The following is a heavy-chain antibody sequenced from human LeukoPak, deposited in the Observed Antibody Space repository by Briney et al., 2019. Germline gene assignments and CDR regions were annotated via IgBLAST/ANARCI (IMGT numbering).Heavy chain of an antibody. V-gene: IGHV4-34*01. CDR2: INHSGST. CDR3: ARVLVSSSSGRVKNWFDP. D-gene: IGHD6-6*01. Sequence: SETLSLTCAVYGGSFSGYYWSWIRQPPGKGLEWIGEINHSGSTNYNPSLKSRVTISVDTSKNQFSLKLSSVTAADTAVYYCARVLVSSSSGRVKNWFDPWGQGTLVTVSS. J-gene: IGHJ5*02. CDR1: GGSFSGYY.